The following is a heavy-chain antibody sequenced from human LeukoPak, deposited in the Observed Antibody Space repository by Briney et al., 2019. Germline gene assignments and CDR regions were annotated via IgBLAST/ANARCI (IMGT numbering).Heavy chain of an antibody. D-gene: IGHD3-22*01. Sequence: SVKVSCKASGGTFSSYAISWVRQAPGQGLEWMGRIIPILGIANYAHNFQDRVTFTADKSTTTAYMDLSSLRVEDTAVYYCAKALYYYTSSSDDFPRECHWFDPWGQGTLVTVSS. CDR3: AKALYYYTSSSDDFPRECHWFDP. V-gene: IGHV1-69*04. CDR2: IIPILGIA. J-gene: IGHJ5*02. CDR1: GGTFSSYA.